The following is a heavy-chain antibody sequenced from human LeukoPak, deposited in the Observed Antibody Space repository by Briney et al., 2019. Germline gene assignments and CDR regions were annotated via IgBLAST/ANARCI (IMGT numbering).Heavy chain of an antibody. J-gene: IGHJ4*02. D-gene: IGHD4-17*01. CDR2: IYPGDSGT. Sequence: GASLKISCKASGYNFANYWIGWVRQVPGKGLEWMGIIYPGDSGTRYSPSFQGQVTISADKSISTAYLQWSSLKASDTAMYYCARHGTTVTPRNFDYWGQGALVTVSS. CDR1: GYNFANYW. CDR3: ARHGTTVTPRNFDY. V-gene: IGHV5-51*01.